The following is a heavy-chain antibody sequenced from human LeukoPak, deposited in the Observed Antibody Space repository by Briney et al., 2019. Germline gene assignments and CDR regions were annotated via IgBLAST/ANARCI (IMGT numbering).Heavy chain of an antibody. CDR1: GGSISSYY. CDR3: ARQYTSSWAYWFDP. D-gene: IGHD6-13*01. V-gene: IGHV4-59*01. CDR2: IYYSGST. J-gene: IGHJ5*02. Sequence: PSETLSLTCTVSGGSISSYYWSWTRQPPGKGLEWIGDIYYSGSTNYNPSLKSRVTISVDTSKNQFSLKLSSVTAADTAVYYCARQYTSSWAYWFDPWGQGTLVTVSS.